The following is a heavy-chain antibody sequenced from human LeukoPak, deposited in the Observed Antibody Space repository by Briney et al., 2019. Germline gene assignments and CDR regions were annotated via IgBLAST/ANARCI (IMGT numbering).Heavy chain of an antibody. V-gene: IGHV1-2*02. CDR1: GYTFTGYY. D-gene: IGHD4-17*01. CDR2: INPNSGGT. CDR3: ARADETVTYYYYYMDV. J-gene: IGHJ6*03. Sequence: ASVKVSCKASGYTFTGYYMHWVRQAPGQGLEWMGWINPNSGGTNYAQKFQGRVTMTRDTSISTAYMELSRLRSDDTAVYYCARADETVTYYYYYMDVWGKGTTVTISS.